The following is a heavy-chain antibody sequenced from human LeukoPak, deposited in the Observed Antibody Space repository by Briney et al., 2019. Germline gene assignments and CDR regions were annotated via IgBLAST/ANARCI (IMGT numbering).Heavy chain of an antibody. CDR1: GFTFSTYW. CDR2: ITADGSKN. J-gene: IGHJ4*02. CDR3: ARDLAGATFKGFDY. V-gene: IGHV3-74*01. D-gene: IGHD1-26*01. Sequence: GGSLRLSCAASGFTFSTYWMYWVRHAPEQGLVWVARITADGSKNYADSVKGRFTISRDNSKNTLYLQMNSLRAEDTAVYYCARDLAGATFKGFDYWGQGTLVTVSS.